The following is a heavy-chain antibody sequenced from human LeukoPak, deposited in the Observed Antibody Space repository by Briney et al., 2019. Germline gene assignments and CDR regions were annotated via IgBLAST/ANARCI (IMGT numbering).Heavy chain of an antibody. CDR1: GGSIRSSSYY. Sequence: SETLSLTCTVSGGSIRSSSYYWAWIRQPAGKGPEWIGRIFSSGTTKYNPSLKSRVTISLDTSKNQFSLKLTSVTAADTAVYYCARGLKIFEVVIIDWFDPWGQGTLVTVSS. CDR3: ARGLKIFEVVIIDWFDP. CDR2: IFSSGTT. J-gene: IGHJ5*02. V-gene: IGHV4-61*02. D-gene: IGHD3-3*01.